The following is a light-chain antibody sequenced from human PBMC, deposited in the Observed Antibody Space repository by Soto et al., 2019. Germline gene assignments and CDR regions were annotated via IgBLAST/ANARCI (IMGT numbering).Light chain of an antibody. V-gene: IGKV1-39*01. Sequence: DIQMTQFPSSLSASVGDRVTITCRAGQSISSYLNWYQQKPGKAPKLLIYAASSLQSGVPSRFSGSGSGTDFTLTISSLQPEDFATYYCQQSYSTLSLTFGGGTKVDIK. CDR1: QSISSY. CDR2: AAS. J-gene: IGKJ4*01. CDR3: QQSYSTLSLT.